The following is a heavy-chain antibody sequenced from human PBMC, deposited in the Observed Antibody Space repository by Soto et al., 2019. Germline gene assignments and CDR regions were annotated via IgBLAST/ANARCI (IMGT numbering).Heavy chain of an antibody. CDR1: GGSISSSSYY. J-gene: IGHJ2*01. CDR3: ARRSYLSGSGRYFDL. V-gene: IGHV4-39*01. Sequence: SETLSLTCTVSGGSISSSSYYWGWIRQPPGKGLEWIGSIYYSGSTYYNPSLKSRVTISVDTSKNQFSLKLSSVTAADTAVYYCARRSYLSGSGRYFDLWGRGTLVTVSS. CDR2: IYYSGST. D-gene: IGHD5-12*01.